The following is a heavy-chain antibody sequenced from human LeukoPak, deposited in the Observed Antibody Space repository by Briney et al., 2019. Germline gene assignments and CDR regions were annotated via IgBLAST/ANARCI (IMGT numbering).Heavy chain of an antibody. Sequence: SETLSLTCTVSGGSISSSSDYWGWIRQAPGKGLEWIGSIYYSENTYYNSSLKSRVTISVDTSKNQFSLKLSSVTAADTAVYYCAREGLNMVRGVIPKEAWGWFDPWGQGTLVTVSS. CDR2: IYYSENT. CDR3: AREGLNMVRGVIPKEAWGWFDP. J-gene: IGHJ5*02. V-gene: IGHV4-39*02. CDR1: GGSISSSSDY. D-gene: IGHD3-10*01.